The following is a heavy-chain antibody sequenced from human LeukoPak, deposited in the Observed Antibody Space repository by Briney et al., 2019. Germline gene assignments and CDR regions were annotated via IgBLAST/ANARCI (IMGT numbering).Heavy chain of an antibody. CDR2: ISSSGSTI. CDR3: ARRRDYFDY. CDR1: GFTFSDYY. V-gene: IGHV3-11*01. Sequence: GGSLRLSCAASGFTFSDYYMSWIRQAPGKGLEWVSYISSSGSTIYYADSMKGRFTISRDNARGSLYLQMNSLTADDTAIYYCARRRDYFDYWGQGTLVTVSS. J-gene: IGHJ4*02.